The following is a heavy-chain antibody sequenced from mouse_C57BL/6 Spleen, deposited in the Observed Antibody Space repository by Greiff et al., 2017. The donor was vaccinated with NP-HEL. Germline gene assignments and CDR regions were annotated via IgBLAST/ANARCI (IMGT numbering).Heavy chain of an antibody. V-gene: IGHV1-26*01. CDR1: GYTFTDYY. Sequence: VQLKQSGPELVKPGASVKISCKASGYTFTDYYMNWVKQSHGKSLEWIGDINPNNGGTSYNQKFKGKATLTVDKSSSTAYMELRSLTSEDSAVYYCARKYYGSSYLWYFDVWGTGTTVTVSS. CDR3: ARKYYGSSYLWYFDV. D-gene: IGHD1-1*01. J-gene: IGHJ1*03. CDR2: INPNNGGT.